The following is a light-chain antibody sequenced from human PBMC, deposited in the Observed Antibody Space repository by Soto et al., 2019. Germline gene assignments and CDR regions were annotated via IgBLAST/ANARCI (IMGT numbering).Light chain of an antibody. CDR1: SSNIGSNT. J-gene: IGLJ2*01. V-gene: IGLV1-44*01. Sequence: QSVLTQPPSASGTPGQRVTISCSGSSSNIGSNTVNWYQQLPGTAPKLLIYSNNQRPSGVPDRFSGSKSGTSASLAISGLQSEDEADYYCAAWDDSLSAYVVFGGGTKLTVL. CDR3: AAWDDSLSAYVV. CDR2: SNN.